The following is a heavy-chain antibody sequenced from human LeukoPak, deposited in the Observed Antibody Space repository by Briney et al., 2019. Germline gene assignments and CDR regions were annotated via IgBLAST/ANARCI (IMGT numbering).Heavy chain of an antibody. D-gene: IGHD3-10*01. CDR1: GGSISSGGYY. CDR2: IYHSGST. Sequence: PSETLSLTCTVSGGSISSGGYYWSWIRQPPGKGLEWIGYIYHSGSTYYNPSLKSRVTISVDRSKNQFSLKLSSVTAADTAVYYCASIYGSGSYSWFDPWGQGTLVTVSS. J-gene: IGHJ5*02. CDR3: ASIYGSGSYSWFDP. V-gene: IGHV4-30-2*01.